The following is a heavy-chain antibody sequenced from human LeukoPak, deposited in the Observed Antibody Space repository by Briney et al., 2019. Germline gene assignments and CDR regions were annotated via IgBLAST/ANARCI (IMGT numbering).Heavy chain of an antibody. CDR2: IYYSGSA. Sequence: SQTLSLTCTVSGGSISSGGYYWSWIRQHPGKGLEWIGYIYYSGSAYYNPSLKSRVTISVDTSKNQFSLKLSSVTAADTAVYYCARSYSNLFDYWGQGTLVTVSS. D-gene: IGHD4-4*01. CDR3: ARSYSNLFDY. J-gene: IGHJ4*02. V-gene: IGHV4-31*03. CDR1: GGSISSGGYY.